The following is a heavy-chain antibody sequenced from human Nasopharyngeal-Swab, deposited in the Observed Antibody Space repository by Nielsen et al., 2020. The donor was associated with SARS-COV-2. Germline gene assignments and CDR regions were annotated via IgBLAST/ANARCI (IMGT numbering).Heavy chain of an antibody. CDR2: IYPGDSDT. CDR3: ARPAGGGYFDY. J-gene: IGHJ4*02. Sequence: VRQMPGKGLEWVGIIYPGDSDTIYSPSFQGEVTISADKSISTAYLPWSSLKASDTAVYYCARPAGGGYFDYWGQETLVTVPS. D-gene: IGHD3-16*01. V-gene: IGHV5-51*01.